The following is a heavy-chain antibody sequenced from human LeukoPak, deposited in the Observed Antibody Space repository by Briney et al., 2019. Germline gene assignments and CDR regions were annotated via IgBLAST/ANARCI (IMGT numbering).Heavy chain of an antibody. J-gene: IGHJ4*02. CDR1: GGSISSYY. D-gene: IGHD3-22*01. CDR3: ARAIYYYDSSGYFD. V-gene: IGHV4-59*01. CDR2: IYYSGST. Sequence: SETLSLTCTVSGGSISSYYWSWIRQPPGKGLEWIGYIYYSGSTNYNPSLKSRVTISVDTSKNQSSLRLSSVTAADTAVYYCARAIYYYDSSGYFDWGQGTLVTVSS.